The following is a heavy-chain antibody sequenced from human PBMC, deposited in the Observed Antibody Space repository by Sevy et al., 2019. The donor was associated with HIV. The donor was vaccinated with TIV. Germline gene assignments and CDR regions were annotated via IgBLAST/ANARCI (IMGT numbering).Heavy chain of an antibody. Sequence: ASVKVSCKASGYTFTTYTIHWLRQAPGQRPAWMGGINGDNTNRKYSQKFQGRVSITSDTSANTAYMELSGLRSEDTAVFYCARGMFYDSIALDYWGQGTLVTVSS. CDR3: ARGMFYDSIALDY. CDR2: INGDNTNR. D-gene: IGHD3-22*01. J-gene: IGHJ4*02. CDR1: GYTFTTYT. V-gene: IGHV1-3*01.